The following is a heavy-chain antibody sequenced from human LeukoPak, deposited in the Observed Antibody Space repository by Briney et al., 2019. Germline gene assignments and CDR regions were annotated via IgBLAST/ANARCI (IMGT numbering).Heavy chain of an antibody. CDR2: ISGGSGSST. Sequence: GGSLRLSCAASGFTFSSYAMSWVRQAPGKGLELFSAISGGSGSSTYYADAVKGRFTISRDSSQSTLYLQLNSLRPEDTAVYYCAKGSSSGWPYFFDYWGQGTLVTVSS. J-gene: IGHJ4*02. D-gene: IGHD6-19*01. CDR3: AKGSSSGWPYFFDY. CDR1: GFTFSSYA. V-gene: IGHV3-23*01.